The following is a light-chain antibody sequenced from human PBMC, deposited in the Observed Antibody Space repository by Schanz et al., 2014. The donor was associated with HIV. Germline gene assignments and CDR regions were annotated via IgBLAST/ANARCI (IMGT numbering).Light chain of an antibody. Sequence: EVVLTQSPGTLSLSPGERATLSCRASQTVSNTFLAWYQQKLGQAPRLLIYGASSRAAGIPDRFSGSGSGTDFTLTISRLEPEDSAVYYCQQYDSSPQITFGQGTRLEIK. CDR3: QQYDSSPQIT. J-gene: IGKJ5*01. CDR2: GAS. V-gene: IGKV3-20*01. CDR1: QTVSNTF.